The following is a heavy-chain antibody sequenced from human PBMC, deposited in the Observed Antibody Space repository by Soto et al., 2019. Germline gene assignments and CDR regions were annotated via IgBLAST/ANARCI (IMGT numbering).Heavy chain of an antibody. V-gene: IGHV3-30*18. CDR3: AKDRDIVVVPAAMTTMLLK. D-gene: IGHD2-2*01. Sequence: PGGSLRLSCAASGFTFSSYGMHWVRQAPGKGLEWVAVISYDGSNKYYADSVKGRFTISRDNSKNTLYLQMNSLRAEDTAVYYCAKDRDIVVVPAAMTTMLLKWGQGTLVTVSS. J-gene: IGHJ4*02. CDR2: ISYDGSNK. CDR1: GFTFSSYG.